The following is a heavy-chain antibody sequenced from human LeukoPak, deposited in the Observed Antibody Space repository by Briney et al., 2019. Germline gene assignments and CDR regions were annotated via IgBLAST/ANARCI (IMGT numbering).Heavy chain of an antibody. CDR2: IIPIFGTA. CDR3: ARDRDIVVVPAAMKWDAFDI. Sequence: SVKVSCKASGGTFSSYAISWVRQAPGQGLEWMGGIIPIFGTANYAQKFQGGVTITADESTSTAYMELSSLRSEDTAVYYCARDRDIVVVPAAMKWDAFDIWGQGTMVTVSS. J-gene: IGHJ3*02. D-gene: IGHD2-2*01. CDR1: GGTFSSYA. V-gene: IGHV1-69*13.